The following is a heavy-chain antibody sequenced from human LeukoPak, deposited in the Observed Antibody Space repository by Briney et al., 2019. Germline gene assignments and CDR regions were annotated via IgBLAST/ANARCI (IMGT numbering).Heavy chain of an antibody. CDR1: GGSFSGYY. CDR3: ARHARCSGGSCYGRRWFDP. CDR2: INHSGST. J-gene: IGHJ5*02. V-gene: IGHV4-34*01. Sequence: SETLSLTCAVYGGSFSGYYWSWIRQPPGKGLEWIGEINHSGSTNYNPSLESRVTISVDTSKNQFSLKLSSVTAADTAVYYCARHARCSGGSCYGRRWFDPWGQGTLVTVSS. D-gene: IGHD2-15*01.